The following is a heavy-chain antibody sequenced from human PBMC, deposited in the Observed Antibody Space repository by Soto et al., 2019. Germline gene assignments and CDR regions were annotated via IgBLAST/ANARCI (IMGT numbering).Heavy chain of an antibody. V-gene: IGHV4-34*01. CDR1: GGSFSGYY. Sequence: SETLSLTGAVYGGSFSGYYWSWIRHPPGKWLEWIGEINHSGSTNYSPSLKSRVTISVDTSKNQFSLKLSSVTAADTAVYYCARGFPISAYSSSWYGMDVWGQGTTVTVSS. J-gene: IGHJ6*02. CDR2: INHSGST. CDR3: ARGFPISAYSSSWYGMDV. D-gene: IGHD6-13*01.